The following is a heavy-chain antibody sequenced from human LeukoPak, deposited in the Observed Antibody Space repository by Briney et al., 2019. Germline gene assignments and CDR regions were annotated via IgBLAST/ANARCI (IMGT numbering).Heavy chain of an antibody. Sequence: GASVKVSCKASGYTFTSYDINWVRQATGQGLEWMGWMSPNSGNTGYAQKFQGRVTITRNTSISTAYMELRSLRSDDTAVYYCARVVYGDYFEDYWGQGTLVTVSS. D-gene: IGHD4-17*01. V-gene: IGHV1-8*01. CDR2: MSPNSGNT. CDR1: GYTFTSYD. J-gene: IGHJ4*02. CDR3: ARVVYGDYFEDY.